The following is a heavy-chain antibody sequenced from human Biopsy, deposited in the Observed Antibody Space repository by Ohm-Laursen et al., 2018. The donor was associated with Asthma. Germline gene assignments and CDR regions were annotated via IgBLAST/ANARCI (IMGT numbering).Heavy chain of an antibody. J-gene: IGHJ3*02. D-gene: IGHD1-1*01. CDR3: AKESGSNYAFDI. CDR1: GFSFNSYG. Sequence: SLRLSCAASGFSFNSYGMHWVRQAPGKGLEWVAVISYDGSNKYYADSVKGRFTISRDNSKNTLYLQMNSLRAEDTAAYYCAKESGSNYAFDIWGQGTMVTVSS. V-gene: IGHV3-30*18. CDR2: ISYDGSNK.